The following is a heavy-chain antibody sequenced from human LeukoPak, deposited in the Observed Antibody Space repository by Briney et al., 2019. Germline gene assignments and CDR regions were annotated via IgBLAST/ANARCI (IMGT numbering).Heavy chain of an antibody. CDR2: IKQDGSEK. D-gene: IGHD5-12*01. V-gene: IGHV3-7*01. CDR1: GFTFSSYW. Sequence: PGGSLRLSCAASGFTFSSYWMNWVRQAPGKGLEWGANIKQDGSEKYYVDSVKGRFTISRDKAKNSLYLQMNSLRAEDTAVYYCARDDHSGYDSSYWFDPWGQGTLVTVSS. CDR3: ARDDHSGYDSSYWFDP. J-gene: IGHJ5*02.